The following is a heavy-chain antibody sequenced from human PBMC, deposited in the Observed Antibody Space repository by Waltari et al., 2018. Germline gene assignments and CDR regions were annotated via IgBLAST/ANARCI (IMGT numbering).Heavy chain of an antibody. Sequence: QLQLQESGPGLVKPSETLSLTCTVSGGSISSSSYYWAWIRQPPGKGLEWIGSIYYSGSTYYNPSLKSRVTISVDTSKNQFSLKLSSVTAADTAVYYCARGRITIFGVVSLPYDAFDIWGQGTMVTVSS. CDR3: ARGRITIFGVVSLPYDAFDI. CDR1: GGSISSSSYY. CDR2: IYYSGST. J-gene: IGHJ3*02. V-gene: IGHV4-39*07. D-gene: IGHD3-3*01.